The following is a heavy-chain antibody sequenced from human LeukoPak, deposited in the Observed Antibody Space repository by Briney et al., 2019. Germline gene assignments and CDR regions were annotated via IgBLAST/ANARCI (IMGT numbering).Heavy chain of an antibody. Sequence: ASVKVSCKASGYTFTGYYMHWVRQAPGQGLEWMGWLNPNSGGTKYAQKFQGRVTMTRDTSISTAYMELSRLRSDDTAVYYCARDGRNIPFDYWGQGTLVTVSS. V-gene: IGHV1-2*02. CDR1: GYTFTGYY. D-gene: IGHD2/OR15-2a*01. J-gene: IGHJ4*02. CDR2: LNPNSGGT. CDR3: ARDGRNIPFDY.